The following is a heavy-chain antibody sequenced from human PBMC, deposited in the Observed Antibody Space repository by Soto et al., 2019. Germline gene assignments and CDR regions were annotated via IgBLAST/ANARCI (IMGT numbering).Heavy chain of an antibody. CDR3: ARDNLIAVAGLDWFDP. CDR2: IYYSGST. D-gene: IGHD6-19*01. CDR1: GGSISSYY. V-gene: IGHV4-59*01. Sequence: LETLSLTCTVSGGSISSYYWSWIRQPPGKGLEWIGYIYYSGSTNYNPSLKSRVTISVDTSKNQFSLKLSSVTAADTAVYYCARDNLIAVAGLDWFDPWGQGTLVTVSS. J-gene: IGHJ5*02.